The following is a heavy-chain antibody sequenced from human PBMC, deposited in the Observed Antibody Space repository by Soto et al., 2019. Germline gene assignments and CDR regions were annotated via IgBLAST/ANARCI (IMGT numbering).Heavy chain of an antibody. Sequence: QVQFVQSGAEVKKPGASVKVSCKASGFTFINHAISWVRQAPGQRLEWMGWINAGNGDRKYSQKFQDRITITRDTSASAVYLELSSLSSGDTAAYYCARGIWNDGTWGPYYFDYWGQGTLVTVSS. V-gene: IGHV1-3*01. CDR3: ARGIWNDGTWGPYYFDY. J-gene: IGHJ4*02. CDR1: GFTFINHA. D-gene: IGHD1-1*01. CDR2: INAGNGDR.